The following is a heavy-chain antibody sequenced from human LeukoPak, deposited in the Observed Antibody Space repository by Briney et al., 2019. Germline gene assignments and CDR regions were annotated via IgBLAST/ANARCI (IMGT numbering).Heavy chain of an antibody. Sequence: SETLSLTCAVYGGSFSGYYWSWIRQPPGKGLEWIGEINHSGSTNYNPSLKSRVTMSVDTSKNQFSLKLSSVTAADTAVYYCASWNSDYSFDYWGQGTLVTVSS. D-gene: IGHD1-7*01. J-gene: IGHJ4*02. CDR2: INHSGST. CDR1: GGSFSGYY. V-gene: IGHV4-34*01. CDR3: ASWNSDYSFDY.